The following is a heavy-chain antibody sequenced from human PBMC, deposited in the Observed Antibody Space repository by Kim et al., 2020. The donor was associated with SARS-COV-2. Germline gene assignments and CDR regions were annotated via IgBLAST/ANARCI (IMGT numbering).Heavy chain of an antibody. CDR3: AREIIGLGTLTAFDI. CDR2: IDYRGNT. J-gene: IGHJ3*02. CDR1: GDSISSYF. V-gene: IGHV4-59*01. Sequence: PSETLSLTCTVSGDSISSYFWSWIRQPPGKGLEWIGYIDYRGNTNYNPSIKSRLTISLDRSKNQFSLKLRSVTAADTAVYYCAREIIGLGTLTAFDIWGQGTMVTVSS. D-gene: IGHD3-16*02.